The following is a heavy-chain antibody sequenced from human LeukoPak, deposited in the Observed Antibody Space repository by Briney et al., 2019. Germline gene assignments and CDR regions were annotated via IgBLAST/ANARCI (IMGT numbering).Heavy chain of an antibody. Sequence: SVKVSCKASGGTFSSYAISWVRQAPGQGLEWMGGIIPIFGTANYAQKFQGRVTITADESTSTAYMELSSLRSEDTAVYYSAREGEDSGFTMGAFDIWGQGTMVTVSS. D-gene: IGHD5-12*01. J-gene: IGHJ3*02. CDR3: AREGEDSGFTMGAFDI. CDR2: IIPIFGTA. V-gene: IGHV1-69*13. CDR1: GGTFSSYA.